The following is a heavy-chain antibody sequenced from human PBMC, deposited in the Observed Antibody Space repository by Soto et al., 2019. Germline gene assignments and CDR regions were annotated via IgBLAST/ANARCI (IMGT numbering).Heavy chain of an antibody. Sequence: GGSLRLSCAASGFTFSGYYMSWIRQAPGKGLEWVSSISSSGGSIYYADSVKGRFTISRDNAKNSLYLQMNSLRAEDTAVYYCAKETPSPESRGATVRLDYWGQGTLVTVSS. D-gene: IGHD6-19*01. CDR1: GFTFSGYY. V-gene: IGHV3-23*01. CDR2: ISSSGGSI. J-gene: IGHJ4*02. CDR3: AKETPSPESRGATVRLDY.